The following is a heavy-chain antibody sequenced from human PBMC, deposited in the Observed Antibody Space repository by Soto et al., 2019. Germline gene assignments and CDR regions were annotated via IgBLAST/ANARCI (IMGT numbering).Heavy chain of an antibody. D-gene: IGHD2-2*01. V-gene: IGHV5-51*01. CDR1: GYSFTIYW. J-gene: IGHJ3*02. CDR3: ARRHSSTSVDALDI. Sequence: GESLNLSCKGSGYSFTIYWIDWVRQMPGKGLEWMGIIYPGDSDTRYSPSFQGQVTISADKSISTAYLQWSSLKASDTAMYYCARRHSSTSVDALDIWGQGTMVTVSS. CDR2: IYPGDSDT.